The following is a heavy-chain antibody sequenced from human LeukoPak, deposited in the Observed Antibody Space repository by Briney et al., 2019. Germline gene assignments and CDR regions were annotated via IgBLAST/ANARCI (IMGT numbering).Heavy chain of an antibody. V-gene: IGHV3-30*18. Sequence: GGSLRLSCAASGFTFSSYGMHWVRQAPGKGLEWVAVISYDGSNKYYADSVKGRFTISRDNSKNTLYLQMNSLRAEDTAVYYCAKDERAFSWFDPWGQGTLVTVSS. CDR1: GFTFSSYG. J-gene: IGHJ5*02. D-gene: IGHD1-1*01. CDR3: AKDERAFSWFDP. CDR2: ISYDGSNK.